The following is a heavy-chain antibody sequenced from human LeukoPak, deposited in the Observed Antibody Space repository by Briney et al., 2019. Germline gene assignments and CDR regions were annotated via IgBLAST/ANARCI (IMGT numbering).Heavy chain of an antibody. Sequence: GGSLRLSCAASGFTFSSYAMSWVRQAPGKGLEWVSAISGSGGSTYYAGSVKGRFTISRDNSKNTLYLQMNSLRAEDTAVYYCAKDSYDSSGYYGCFDYWGQGTLVTVSS. D-gene: IGHD3-22*01. V-gene: IGHV3-23*01. J-gene: IGHJ4*02. CDR1: GFTFSSYA. CDR3: AKDSYDSSGYYGCFDY. CDR2: ISGSGGST.